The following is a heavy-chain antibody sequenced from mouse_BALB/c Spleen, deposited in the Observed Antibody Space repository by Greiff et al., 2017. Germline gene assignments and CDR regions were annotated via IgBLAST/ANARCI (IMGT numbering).Heavy chain of an antibody. D-gene: IGHD1-1*01. CDR1: GFAFSRYW. CDR3: ARGILLRYDFDY. CDR2: ISPDSSTI. V-gene: IGHV4-1*02. Sequence: EVQVVESGGGLVQPGGSLKLSCAASGFAFSRYWMSWVRQAPGKGLEWIGDISPDSSTINYTPTLKDQFIISRDNAKNTLYLQMSKVRSEDTALYYCARGILLRYDFDYWGQGTTVTVSS. J-gene: IGHJ2*01.